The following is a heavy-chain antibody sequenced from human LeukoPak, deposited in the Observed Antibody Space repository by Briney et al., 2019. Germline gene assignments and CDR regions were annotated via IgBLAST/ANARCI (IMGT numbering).Heavy chain of an antibody. Sequence: ASVKVSCKASGYTFTNYGISWVRQAPGQGLEWVGWISAYNGKTNYAQKLQGRVTMTTETSTSTAYMELRSLRSNDTAVYYCAKTYYYDSSCYYLPYYYYYGMDVWGQGTTVTVSS. J-gene: IGHJ6*02. CDR1: GYTFTNYG. V-gene: IGHV1-18*01. CDR2: ISAYNGKT. D-gene: IGHD3-22*01. CDR3: AKTYYYDSSCYYLPYYYYYGMDV.